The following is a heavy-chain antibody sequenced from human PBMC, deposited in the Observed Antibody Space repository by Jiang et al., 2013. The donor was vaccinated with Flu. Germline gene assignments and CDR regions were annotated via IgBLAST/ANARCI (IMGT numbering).Heavy chain of an antibody. D-gene: IGHD4-11*01. CDR3: ARHDNTVTLHIVDY. CDR1: GGSISSSSYY. CDR2: IYYSGST. J-gene: IGHJ4*02. V-gene: IGHV4-39*01. Sequence: GPGLVKPSETLSLTCTVSGGSISSSSYYWGWIRQPPGKGLEWIGSIYYSGSTYYNPSLKSRVTISVDTSKNQFSLKLSSVTAADTAVYYCARHDNTVTLHIVDYVGQGTLVTVSS.